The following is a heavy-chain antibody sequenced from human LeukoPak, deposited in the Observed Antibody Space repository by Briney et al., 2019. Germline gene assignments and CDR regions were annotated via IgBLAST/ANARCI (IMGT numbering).Heavy chain of an antibody. Sequence: SETLSLTCTVSGGSISSYYWSWIRQPAGKGLEWIGRIYSTGRSDYNPSLKSRITMSVDTSKNQFSLKLSSVTAADTAVYYCARDGPRSGYDLGHFDNLGQGTLVTASS. D-gene: IGHD5-12*01. CDR1: GGSISSYY. V-gene: IGHV4-4*07. J-gene: IGHJ4*02. CDR3: ARDGPRSGYDLGHFDN. CDR2: IYSTGRS.